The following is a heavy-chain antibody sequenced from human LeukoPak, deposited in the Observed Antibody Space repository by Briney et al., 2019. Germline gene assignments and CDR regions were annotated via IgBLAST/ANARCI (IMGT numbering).Heavy chain of an antibody. J-gene: IGHJ4*02. D-gene: IGHD5-18*01. CDR3: ARDGGRGYSYGFYY. CDR2: ISHSGST. CDR1: GGSFSGYY. Sequence: SSETLSLTCAVYGGSFSGYYWSWIRQPPGKGLEWIGEISHSGSTNYNPSLKSRVIISVDTSKNQFSPKLSSVTAADTAVYYCARDGGRGYSYGFYYWGQGTLVTVSS. V-gene: IGHV4-34*01.